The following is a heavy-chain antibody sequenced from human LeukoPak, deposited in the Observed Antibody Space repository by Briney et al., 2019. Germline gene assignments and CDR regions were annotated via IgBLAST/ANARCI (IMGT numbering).Heavy chain of an antibody. J-gene: IGHJ6*03. CDR1: GYTFTSYG. V-gene: IGHV1-8*01. CDR3: ARAGGWYYSRLDMDV. D-gene: IGHD6-19*01. Sequence: ASVKLSCKASGYTFTSYGINWVRLAKGQGLEWVGWMNPNSGNTGYAQKFQGRVTMTRNTSISTAYMELSSLGSEDTAVYYCARAGGWYYSRLDMDVWGKGTTVTVSS. CDR2: MNPNSGNT.